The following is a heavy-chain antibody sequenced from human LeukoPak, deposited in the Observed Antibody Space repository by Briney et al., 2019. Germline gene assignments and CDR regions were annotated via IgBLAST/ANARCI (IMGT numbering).Heavy chain of an antibody. CDR3: ARDKSGYSYSPVDY. Sequence: GASVKVSCKASGYTFTGYYMHWVRQAPGQGLEWMGWINPNSGGTNYAQKFQGRVTMTRDTSISTAYMELSRLRSDDTAVYYCARDKSGYSYSPVDYWSQGTLVTVSS. CDR2: INPNSGGT. J-gene: IGHJ4*02. CDR1: GYTFTGYY. D-gene: IGHD5-18*01. V-gene: IGHV1-2*02.